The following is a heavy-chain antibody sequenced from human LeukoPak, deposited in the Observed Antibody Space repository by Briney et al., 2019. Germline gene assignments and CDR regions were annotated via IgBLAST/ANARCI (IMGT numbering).Heavy chain of an antibody. Sequence: GGSLRLSCAASGFTFSNYTMHWVRQAPGKGLEWVAVISYDGSNKYYADSVKGRFTISRDNSKNTLYLQMNSLRAEDTAVYYCARQLLPYYYDSTYDAFDIWGQGTMVTVSS. CDR2: ISYDGSNK. CDR1: GFTFSNYT. CDR3: ARQLLPYYYDSTYDAFDI. J-gene: IGHJ3*02. V-gene: IGHV3-30*04. D-gene: IGHD3-22*01.